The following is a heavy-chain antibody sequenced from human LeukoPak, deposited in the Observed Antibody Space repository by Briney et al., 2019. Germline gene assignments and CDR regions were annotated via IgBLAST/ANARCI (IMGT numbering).Heavy chain of an antibody. CDR2: IYYSGST. J-gene: IGHJ4*02. CDR3: VRTEVSSGSEDY. CDR1: GGSIISSAYY. Sequence: SQTLSLTCTVSGGSIISSAYYWSWIRQPPGKGLEWIGYIYYSGSTYYNPSLKSRVAISLDTSKNQFSLKLSSVTAADTAVYYCVRTEVSSGSEDYWGQGTLVTVSS. D-gene: IGHD6-19*01. V-gene: IGHV4-30-4*08.